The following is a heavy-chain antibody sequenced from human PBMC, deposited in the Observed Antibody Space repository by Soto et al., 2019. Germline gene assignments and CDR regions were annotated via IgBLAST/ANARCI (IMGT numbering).Heavy chain of an antibody. J-gene: IGHJ4*02. CDR3: ARNYYNSKVYGH. Sequence: LSLTCTVSGGSINSGGYYWSWIRQHPGKGLEWIGYINYSGSTNYNPSLKSRVIISRDTSKNQLSLNLSSVTAADTAIYYCARNYYNSKVYGHWGQGTLVTVSS. CDR2: INYSGST. D-gene: IGHD3-22*01. CDR1: GGSINSGGYY. V-gene: IGHV4-31*03.